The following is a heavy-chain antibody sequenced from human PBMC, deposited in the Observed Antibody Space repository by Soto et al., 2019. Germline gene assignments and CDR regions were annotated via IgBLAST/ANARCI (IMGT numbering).Heavy chain of an antibody. V-gene: IGHV4-39*01. CDR2: LYYSGSI. Sequence: SETLSLTCTVSGGSISSSSYYWGWIRQPPGKGLEWIGSLYYSGSIYYNPSLKSRVTISVATSKSQFSLKLSSVTAADTAVYYCAGGDYYHSSGYYFYYYTMDVWGQGTTVTVSS. D-gene: IGHD3-22*01. CDR3: AGGDYYHSSGYYFYYYTMDV. CDR1: GGSISSSSYY. J-gene: IGHJ6*02.